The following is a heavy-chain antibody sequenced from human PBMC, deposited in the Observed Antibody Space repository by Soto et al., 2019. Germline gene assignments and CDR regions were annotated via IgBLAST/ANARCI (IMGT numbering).Heavy chain of an antibody. CDR1: GYTFTSYG. CDR3: ARERKFDFWRKGLDV. D-gene: IGHD3-3*01. Sequence: GASVKVSCKASGYTFTSYGIHWVRQAPGQRLEWTGWINAGNGNTKYSEKFQGRVTITRDTSASTAHMELSSLQSEDTAVYYCARERKFDFWRKGLDVWGQGTTVTVSS. J-gene: IGHJ6*02. CDR2: INAGNGNT. V-gene: IGHV1-3*01.